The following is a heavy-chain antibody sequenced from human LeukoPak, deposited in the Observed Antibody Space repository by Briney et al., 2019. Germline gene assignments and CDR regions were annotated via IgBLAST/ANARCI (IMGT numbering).Heavy chain of an antibody. CDR1: GFTFRSYA. CDR2: ISGSGT. Sequence: PGGSLRLSCATSGFTFRSYAMIWVRQAPERGLQWVSGISGSGTYYADFAKGRFTISRDDSKNTLYLQMNSLRAEDTAVYYCARGVGHFDYWGQGTLVTVSS. V-gene: IGHV3-23*01. D-gene: IGHD1-26*01. J-gene: IGHJ4*02. CDR3: ARGVGHFDY.